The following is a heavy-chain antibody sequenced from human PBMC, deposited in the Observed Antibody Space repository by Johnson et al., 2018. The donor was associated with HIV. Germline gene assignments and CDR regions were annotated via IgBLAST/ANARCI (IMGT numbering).Heavy chain of an antibody. CDR2: IGTAGDT. CDR1: GFTFSSYD. V-gene: IGHV3-13*01. J-gene: IGHJ3*02. CDR3: AREGGIVLSPGSFDI. D-gene: IGHD2-8*01. Sequence: VQLVESGGGLVQPGGSLRLSCAASGFTFSSYDMHWVRQATGKGLEWVSAIGTAGDTYYPGSVKGRFTISRENAKNSLYLQMNSLRAGDTAVYYCAREGGIVLSPGSFDIWGQGTMVTVSS.